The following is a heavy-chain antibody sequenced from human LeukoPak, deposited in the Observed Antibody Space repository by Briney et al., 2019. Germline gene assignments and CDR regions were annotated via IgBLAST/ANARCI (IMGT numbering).Heavy chain of an antibody. J-gene: IGHJ4*02. CDR1: GGSISSSTYY. CDR3: ARHSRGPAAGLAFDY. CDR2: VYYSGST. D-gene: IGHD6-13*01. Sequence: PSETLSLTCTVSGGSISSSTYYWGWIRQPPGKGLEWIGSVYYSGSTYYNPSLKSRVTISVDTSKNQFSLSSVTAADTAVYYCARHSRGPAAGLAFDYWGQGTLVTVSS. V-gene: IGHV4-39*01.